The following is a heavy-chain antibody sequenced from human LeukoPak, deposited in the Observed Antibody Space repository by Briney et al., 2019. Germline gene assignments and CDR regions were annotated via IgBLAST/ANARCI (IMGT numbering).Heavy chain of an antibody. CDR2: ISYDGSNK. CDR1: GFTFSSYA. CDR3: ARDLCSGGSCYFDY. Sequence: GGSLRLSCAASGFTFSSYAMHWVRQAPGKGLEWVAVISYDGSNKYYADSVKGRFTISRDTSKNSLYLQMDSLRAEDTVVYYCARDLCSGGSCYFDYWGQGTLVTVSS. J-gene: IGHJ4*02. V-gene: IGHV3-30*04. D-gene: IGHD2-15*01.